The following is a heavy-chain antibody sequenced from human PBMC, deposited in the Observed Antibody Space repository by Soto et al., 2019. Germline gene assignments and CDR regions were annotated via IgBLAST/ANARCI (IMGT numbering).Heavy chain of an antibody. CDR2: IIPIFGTA. Sequence: GASVKVSCKASGGTFSSYAISWVRQAPGQGLEWMGGIIPIFGTANYAQKFQGRVTITADESTSTAYMELSSLRSEDTAVYYCARGYSSSWYARPSYYYYGMDVWGQGTTVTVSS. V-gene: IGHV1-69*13. CDR3: ARGYSSSWYARPSYYYYGMDV. CDR1: GGTFSSYA. J-gene: IGHJ6*02. D-gene: IGHD6-13*01.